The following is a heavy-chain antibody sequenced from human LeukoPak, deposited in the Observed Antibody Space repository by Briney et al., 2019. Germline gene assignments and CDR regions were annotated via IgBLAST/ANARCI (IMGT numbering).Heavy chain of an antibody. CDR3: ARVGDWNDLVY. V-gene: IGHV4-59*11. CDR1: GGSIRSHY. D-gene: IGHD1-1*01. CDR2: IYYSGST. Sequence: TTSETLSLTCTVSGGSIRSHYWSWIRQPPGKGLEWIGYIYYSGSTNYNPSLKSRVTISVDTSKNQFSLKLSSVTAADTAVYYCARVGDWNDLVYWGQGTLVTVSS. J-gene: IGHJ4*02.